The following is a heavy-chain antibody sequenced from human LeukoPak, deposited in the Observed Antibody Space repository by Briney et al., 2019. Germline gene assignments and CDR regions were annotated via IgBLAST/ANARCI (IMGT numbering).Heavy chain of an antibody. Sequence: GGSLSLSCAASGFTFSNYDMHWVRQAPGKGLVWVAVISYDGSNKYYADSVKGRFTISRDNSKNTVYLQMNSLRAEDTAVYYCAKDREGTTFDNWGQGTLVTVSS. CDR1: GFTFSNYD. V-gene: IGHV3-30*18. CDR2: ISYDGSNK. J-gene: IGHJ4*02. D-gene: IGHD1-7*01. CDR3: AKDREGTTFDN.